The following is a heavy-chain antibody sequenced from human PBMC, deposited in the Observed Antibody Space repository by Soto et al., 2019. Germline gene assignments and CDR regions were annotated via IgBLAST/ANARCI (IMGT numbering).Heavy chain of an antibody. CDR3: ARGLATLPVFAFDI. V-gene: IGHV2-5*01. D-gene: IGHD6-6*01. J-gene: IGHJ3*02. Sequence: QGTLKESGPTLVKPTQTLTLTCSFSGFSLSTSGVGVGWIRQPPGKALEWLALIYWSGDEHYSPSLKSRISITKDTSKNHVVLIMTDMDPVDTATYYCARGLATLPVFAFDIWGQGTMVTVSS. CDR2: IYWSGDE. CDR1: GFSLSTSGVG.